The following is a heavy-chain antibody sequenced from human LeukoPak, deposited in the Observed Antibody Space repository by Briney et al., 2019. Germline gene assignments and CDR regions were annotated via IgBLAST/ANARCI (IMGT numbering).Heavy chain of an antibody. D-gene: IGHD1-14*01. CDR3: ARENLVH. CDR2: INWNGGST. Sequence: GGSLRLSCAASGFTFSSYSMNWVRQAPGKGLEWVSGINWNGGSTGYADSVKGRFTISRDNSKSTVYLQMNNLSDEDTGVYFCARENLVHWGQGTLVIVSS. CDR1: GFTFSSYS. V-gene: IGHV3-20*04. J-gene: IGHJ4*02.